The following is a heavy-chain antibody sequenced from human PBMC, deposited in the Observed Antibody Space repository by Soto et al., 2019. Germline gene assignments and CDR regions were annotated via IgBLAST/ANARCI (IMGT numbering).Heavy chain of an antibody. Sequence: QVQLVESGGGVVQPGRSLRLSCAASGFTFSSYGMHWVRQAPGKGLEWVAVISYDGSNKYYADSVKGRFTISRDNSKNTLYLQMNSLRAEDTAVYYCAKAAGPAAGNLWFDPWGQGTLGTVSS. CDR1: GFTFSSYG. J-gene: IGHJ5*02. CDR3: AKAAGPAAGNLWFDP. V-gene: IGHV3-30*18. CDR2: ISYDGSNK. D-gene: IGHD6-13*01.